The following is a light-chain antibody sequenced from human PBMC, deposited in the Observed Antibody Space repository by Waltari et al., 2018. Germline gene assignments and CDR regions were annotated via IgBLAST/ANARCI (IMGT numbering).Light chain of an antibody. V-gene: IGLV1-44*01. CDR2: SND. J-gene: IGLJ3*02. Sequence: QSVLTQPPSASGAPGQRVPISCSGDSSKIRSTISNWYQQFPGTAPRLPIYSNDQRPSGVPDRFSGSKSGTSASLAISGLRSEDEADYYCTSWDDSLNGYWVFGGGTRLTVL. CDR3: TSWDDSLNGYWV. CDR1: SSKIRSTI.